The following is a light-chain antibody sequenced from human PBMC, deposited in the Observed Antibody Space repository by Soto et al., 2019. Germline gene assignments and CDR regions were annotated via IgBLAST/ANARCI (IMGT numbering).Light chain of an antibody. Sequence: EIVLTQSPATLSLSPGERATLSCRASQSVSSYLAWYQQKLGQSPRLLIYGASNRASGISDRFSGSGSGTDFTLTIYRLEPEDFAVYYCQQYDSSPWTFGQGTKVDIK. J-gene: IGKJ1*01. CDR3: QQYDSSPWT. CDR2: GAS. CDR1: QSVSSY. V-gene: IGKV3-20*01.